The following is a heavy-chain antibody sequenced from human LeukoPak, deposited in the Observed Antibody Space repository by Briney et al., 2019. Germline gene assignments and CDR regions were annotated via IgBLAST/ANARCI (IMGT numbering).Heavy chain of an antibody. V-gene: IGHV4-4*02. Sequence: KPSETLSLTCAVSGGSISTSNWWSWVRQPPGKGLEWIGEIYHSGSTNYNPSLKSRVTISVDTSKNQFSLKLSSVTAADTAVYYCARFPTVDTAMVQSFTFDYWGQGTLVTVSS. CDR1: GGSISTSNW. D-gene: IGHD5-18*01. J-gene: IGHJ4*02. CDR3: ARFPTVDTAMVQSFTFDY. CDR2: IYHSGST.